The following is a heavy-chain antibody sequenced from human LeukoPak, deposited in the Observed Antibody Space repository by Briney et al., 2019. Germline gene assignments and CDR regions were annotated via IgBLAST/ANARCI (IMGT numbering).Heavy chain of an antibody. CDR2: INHSGST. J-gene: IGHJ4*02. D-gene: IGHD3-16*01. V-gene: IGHV4-34*01. Sequence: SETLSLTCAVYGGSFSGYYWSWIRQPPGKGLEWIGEINHSGSTNYNPSLKSRVTISVDTSKNQFSLKLSSVTAADTAVYYCARQALRLAGFDYWGQGTLVTVSS. CDR3: ARQALRLAGFDY. CDR1: GGSFSGYY.